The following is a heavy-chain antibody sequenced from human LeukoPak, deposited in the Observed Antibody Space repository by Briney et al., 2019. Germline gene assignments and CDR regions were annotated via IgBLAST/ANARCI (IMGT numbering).Heavy chain of an antibody. J-gene: IGHJ6*03. CDR2: ISSSSSYI. CDR3: ARVGIRQIMVRGVPPSDYMDV. V-gene: IGHV3-21*01. Sequence: GGSLRLSCAASGFTFSSYSMNWVGQAPGKGLEWVSSISSSSSYIYYADSVKGRFTISRDNAKNSLYLQMNSLRAEDTAVYYCARVGIRQIMVRGVPPSDYMDVWGKGTTVTVSS. D-gene: IGHD3-10*01. CDR1: GFTFSSYS.